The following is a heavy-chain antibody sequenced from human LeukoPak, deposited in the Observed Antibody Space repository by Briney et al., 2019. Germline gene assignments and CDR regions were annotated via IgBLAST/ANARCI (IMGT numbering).Heavy chain of an antibody. D-gene: IGHD1/OR15-1a*01. CDR3: AKDEQPGGG. J-gene: IGHJ2*01. CDR1: GFPFSTFA. Sequence: GGSLRLSCAASGFPFSTFAMNWGRQGPGKGLEWVSAISGSGISTHYVDSVKGRFTISRDNSKNTLYLQMNSLRAEDTAVYYCAKDEQPGGGRGRGTLVTVSS. V-gene: IGHV3-23*01. CDR2: ISGSGIST.